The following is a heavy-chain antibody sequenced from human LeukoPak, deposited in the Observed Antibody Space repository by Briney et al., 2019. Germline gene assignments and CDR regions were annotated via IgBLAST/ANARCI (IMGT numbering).Heavy chain of an antibody. CDR3: ARSIAAAGTRWFDP. D-gene: IGHD6-13*01. J-gene: IGHJ5*02. CDR2: ISAYNGNT. Sequence: ASVNVSCTASGYTFTSYGISWVRQATGQGLEWMGWISAYNGNTNYAQKLQGRVTMTTDTSTSTAYMELRSLRSDDTAVYYCARSIAAAGTRWFDPWGQGTLVTVSS. CDR1: GYTFTSYG. V-gene: IGHV1-18*01.